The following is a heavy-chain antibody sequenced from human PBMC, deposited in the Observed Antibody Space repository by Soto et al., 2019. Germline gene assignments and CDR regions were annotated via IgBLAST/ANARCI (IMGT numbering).Heavy chain of an antibody. CDR1: RFTFSSYA. V-gene: IGHV3-23*01. Sequence: GGSLRLSCAASRFTFSSYAMSWVRQAPGKGLEWVSAISGSGGSTYYADSVKGRFTISRDNSKNTLYLQMNSLRAEDTAVYYCAKAGTYGNYYYMDVWGNGTTVTVSS. CDR2: ISGSGGST. CDR3: AKAGTYGNYYYMDV. D-gene: IGHD6-13*01. J-gene: IGHJ6*03.